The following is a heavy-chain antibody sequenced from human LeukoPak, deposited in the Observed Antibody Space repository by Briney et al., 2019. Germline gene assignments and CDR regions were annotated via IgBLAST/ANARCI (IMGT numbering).Heavy chain of an antibody. CDR2: ISAGNGNT. Sequence: AASVKVSCKASGYTFTSYAIHWVRQAPGQRLEWMGWISAGNGNTKYSQNFQGRVTFISNTSATTAFMELSSLRSEDAAVYYCARDSGSGSSDYWGQGTLVTVSS. J-gene: IGHJ4*02. CDR3: ARDSGSGSSDY. V-gene: IGHV1-3*01. D-gene: IGHD1-26*01. CDR1: GYTFTSYA.